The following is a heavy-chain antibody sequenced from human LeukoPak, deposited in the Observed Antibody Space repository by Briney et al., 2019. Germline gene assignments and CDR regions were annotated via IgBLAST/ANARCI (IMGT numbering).Heavy chain of an antibody. V-gene: IGHV3-7*03. D-gene: IGHD3-22*01. CDR1: GFTFSSYA. CDR3: AREGSYYDSSGYYSSFDY. J-gene: IGHJ4*02. Sequence: PGGSLRLSCAASGFTFSSYAMSWVRQAPGKGLEWVANIKQDGSEKYYVDSVKGRFTISRDNAKNSLYLQMNSLRAEDTAVYYCAREGSYYDSSGYYSSFDYWGQGTLVTVSS. CDR2: IKQDGSEK.